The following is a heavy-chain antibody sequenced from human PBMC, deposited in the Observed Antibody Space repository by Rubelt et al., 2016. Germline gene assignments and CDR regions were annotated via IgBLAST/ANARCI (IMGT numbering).Heavy chain of an antibody. J-gene: IGHJ3*02. CDR3: AKGHSLSDAFDI. D-gene: IGHD3-10*01. CDR1: GFTFSSYN. Sequence: LSCAASGFTFSSYNMNWVRQAPGKGLEWVSYISSGGSSTYYADSVKGRFTISRDNSKNALYLQMNSLRAEDTAVYYCAKGHSLSDAFDIWGQGTMVTVSS. V-gene: IGHV3-48*03. CDR2: ISSGGSST.